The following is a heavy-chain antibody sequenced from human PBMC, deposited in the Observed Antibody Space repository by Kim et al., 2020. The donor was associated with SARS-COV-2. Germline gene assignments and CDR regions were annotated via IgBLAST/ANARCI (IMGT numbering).Heavy chain of an antibody. Sequence: GYAQKFQARVTMTRNTSISTAYMELSSLRSEDTAVYYCARVETVAGKDDYWGQGTLVTVSS. D-gene: IGHD6-19*01. CDR3: ARVETVAGKDDY. V-gene: IGHV1-8*01. J-gene: IGHJ4*02.